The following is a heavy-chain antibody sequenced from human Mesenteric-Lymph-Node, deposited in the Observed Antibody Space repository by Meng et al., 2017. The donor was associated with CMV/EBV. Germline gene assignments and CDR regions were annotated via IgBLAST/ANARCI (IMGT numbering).Heavy chain of an antibody. CDR2: ISSSGSTI. D-gene: IGHD2-2*02. CDR1: GFTFSDYY. CDR3: ARDPPIVVVPAAILYFDL. Sequence: GESLKISCAASGFTFSDYYMSWIRQAPGKGLEWVSYISSSGSTIYYADSVKGRFTISRDNAKNSLYLQMNSLRAEDTAVYYCARDPPIVVVPAAILYFDLWGRGTLVTVSS. J-gene: IGHJ2*01. V-gene: IGHV3-11*01.